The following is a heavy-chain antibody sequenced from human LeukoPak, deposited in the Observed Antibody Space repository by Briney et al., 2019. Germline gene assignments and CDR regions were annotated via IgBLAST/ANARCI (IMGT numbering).Heavy chain of an antibody. J-gene: IGHJ6*02. D-gene: IGHD6-13*01. V-gene: IGHV4-4*02. Sequence: SETLFLTCAVSGGSISSSNWWSWVRQPPGKGLEWIGEIYHSGSTNYNPSLKSRVTISVDKSKNQFSLKLSSVTAADTAVYYCAKLSSSWTDYYYGVDVWGQGTTVTVSS. CDR2: IYHSGST. CDR3: AKLSSSWTDYYYGVDV. CDR1: GGSISSSNW.